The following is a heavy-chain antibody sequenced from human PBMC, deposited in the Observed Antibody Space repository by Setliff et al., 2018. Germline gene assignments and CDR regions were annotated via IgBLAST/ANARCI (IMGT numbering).Heavy chain of an antibody. D-gene: IGHD3-3*01. Sequence: TSETLSLTCAVSGFSISSGYYWGWIRQPPGKGLEWIVNIHHSGKAYYNPSLKSRVTMSVDTSKNHVSLKLSSVTAADTAVYYCARMSGFQYMDVWGKGTTVTVSS. CDR2: IHHSGKA. V-gene: IGHV4-38-2*01. CDR1: GFSISSGYY. J-gene: IGHJ6*03. CDR3: ARMSGFQYMDV.